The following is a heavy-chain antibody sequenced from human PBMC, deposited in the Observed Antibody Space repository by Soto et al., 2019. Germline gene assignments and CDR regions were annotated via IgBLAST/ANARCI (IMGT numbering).Heavy chain of an antibody. CDR1: GYTFTSYG. Sequence: ASVXVSCKASGYTFTSYGISWVRQAPGQGLEWMGWISAYNGNTNYAQKLQGRVTMTTDTSTSTAYMELRSLRSDDTAVYYCARDKWGAGGSLTGYWGQGTLVTVSS. CDR3: ARDKWGAGGSLTGY. CDR2: ISAYNGNT. V-gene: IGHV1-18*01. J-gene: IGHJ4*02. D-gene: IGHD1-26*01.